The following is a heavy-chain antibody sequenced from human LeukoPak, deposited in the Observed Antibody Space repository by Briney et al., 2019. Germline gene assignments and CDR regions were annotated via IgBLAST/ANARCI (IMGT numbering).Heavy chain of an antibody. V-gene: IGHV3-23*01. CDR2: LGVTGGGT. CDR3: AKPNGDYYYHFYMDV. CDR1: GFTFSSYA. J-gene: IGHJ6*03. D-gene: IGHD4-17*01. Sequence: GGSQRLSCAASGFTFSSYAMTWVRQAPGKGLEWVSTLGVTGGGTNYADSVKGRFTISRDNSKNTLYLQMNSLRAEDTAVYYCAKPNGDYYYHFYMDVWGKGTTVTVSS.